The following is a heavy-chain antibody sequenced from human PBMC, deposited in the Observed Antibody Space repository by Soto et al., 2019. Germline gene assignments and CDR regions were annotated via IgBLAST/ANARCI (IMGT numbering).Heavy chain of an antibody. V-gene: IGHV1-69*08. CDR1: GGTFSSYT. D-gene: IGHD3-10*01. CDR2: IIPILGIA. Sequence: QVQLVQSGAEVKKPGSSVKVSCKASGGTFSSYTISWVRQAPGQGLEWMGRIIPILGIANYAQKFQGRVTITADKSTSTAYMELSSLRSEDTAVYYCARDYNGSGSYGGFWGQGTLVNVSS. CDR3: ARDYNGSGSYGGF. J-gene: IGHJ4*02.